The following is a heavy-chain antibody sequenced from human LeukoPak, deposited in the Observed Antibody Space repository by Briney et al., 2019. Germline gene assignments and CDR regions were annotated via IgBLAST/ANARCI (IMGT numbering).Heavy chain of an antibody. D-gene: IGHD2-2*01. CDR3: ARAVVVPAATRTNWFDP. CDR2: IYYSGST. V-gene: IGHV4-31*03. Sequence: PSQTLSLTCTVSGGSISSGGYYWSWIRQHPGKGLEWIGYIYYSGSTYYNPSLKSRVTISVDTSKNQFSLKLSSVTAAGTAVYYCARAVVVPAATRTNWFDPWGQGTLVTVSS. J-gene: IGHJ5*02. CDR1: GGSISSGGYY.